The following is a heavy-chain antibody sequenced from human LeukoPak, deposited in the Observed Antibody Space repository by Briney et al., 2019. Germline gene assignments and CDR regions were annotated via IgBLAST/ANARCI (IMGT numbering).Heavy chain of an antibody. D-gene: IGHD4-11*01. CDR2: IYHSGST. Sequence: SETLSLTCTVSFNSIRSSSYYWGWIRQFPGKGLEWIGSIYHSGSTYYNPSLKSRVTISVDTSKNQFSLKLSSVTAADTAVYYCARLMFTVITDYYYYMDVWGKGTTVTVSS. V-gene: IGHV4-39*07. CDR1: FNSIRSSSYY. CDR3: ARLMFTVITDYYYYMDV. J-gene: IGHJ6*03.